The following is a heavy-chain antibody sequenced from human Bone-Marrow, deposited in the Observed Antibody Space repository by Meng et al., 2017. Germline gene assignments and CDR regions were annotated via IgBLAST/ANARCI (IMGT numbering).Heavy chain of an antibody. V-gene: IGHV4-39*01. CDR2: TYHSGST. Sequence: QLQLQESGPGLVKPSETLSLTCTVSGGSISSSNYYWDWIRQPPGKGLEWIGATYHSGSTSYNPSLQSRVTMFVDTSKNQFSLMLTSVTATDTAVYYCARRRGGSGRDCWGQGTLVTVSS. D-gene: IGHD3-10*01. CDR3: ARRRGGSGRDC. CDR1: GGSISSSNYY. J-gene: IGHJ4*02.